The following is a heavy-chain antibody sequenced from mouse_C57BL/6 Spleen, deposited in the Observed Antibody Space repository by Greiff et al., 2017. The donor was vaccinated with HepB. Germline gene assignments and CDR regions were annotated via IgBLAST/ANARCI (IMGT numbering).Heavy chain of an antibody. CDR3: ARTDPYCAMDD. CDR2: ISSGSSTI. Sequence: EVKVVESGGGLVKPGGSLKLSCAASGFTFSDYGMHWVRQAPEKGLEWVAYISSGSSTIYYADTVKGRFTISRDNDKNTLFLQMTSLRSEDTAMYYCARTDPYCAMDDWGQGTSVTVSS. J-gene: IGHJ4*01. CDR1: GFTFSDYG. V-gene: IGHV5-17*01.